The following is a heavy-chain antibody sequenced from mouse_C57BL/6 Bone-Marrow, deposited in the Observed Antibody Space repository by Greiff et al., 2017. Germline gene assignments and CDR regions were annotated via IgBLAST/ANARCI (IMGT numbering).Heavy chain of an antibody. CDR1: GFTFSSYA. J-gene: IGHJ2*01. Sequence: EVKLVESGGGLVKPGGSLKLSCAASGFTFSSYAMSWVRQTPEKRLEWVATISDGGSYTYYPDNVKGRFPISRDNAKNNLYLQMSHLKSEDTAMYYCARDAYYYGSPYYFDYWGQGTTLTVSS. V-gene: IGHV5-4*01. CDR2: ISDGGSYT. CDR3: ARDAYYYGSPYYFDY. D-gene: IGHD1-1*01.